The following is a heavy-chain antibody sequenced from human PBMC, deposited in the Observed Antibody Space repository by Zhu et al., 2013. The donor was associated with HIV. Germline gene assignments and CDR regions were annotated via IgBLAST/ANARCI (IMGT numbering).Heavy chain of an antibody. D-gene: IGHD6-13*01. V-gene: IGHV3-9*01. Sequence: EVQLVESGGGLVQPGRSLRLSCAASGFTFDDYAMHWVRQAPGKGLEWVSGISWNSGSIGYADSVKGRFTISRDNAKNSLYLQMNSLRAEDTALYYCAKDMGTVAAAGEGMTTWGQGTLVTVSS. CDR3: AKDMGTVAAAGEGMTT. CDR1: GFTFDDYA. CDR2: ISWNSGSI. J-gene: IGHJ4*02.